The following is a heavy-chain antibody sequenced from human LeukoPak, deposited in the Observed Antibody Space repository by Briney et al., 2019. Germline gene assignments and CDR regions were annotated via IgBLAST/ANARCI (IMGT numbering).Heavy chain of an antibody. D-gene: IGHD5-18*01. J-gene: IGHJ4*02. CDR2: INHSGST. Sequence: SETLSLTCAVYGGSFSGFYWSWIRQPPGKGLEWIGEINHSGSTNYNPSLKSRVTLSVDPSKNQFSLELSSVIAADTAVYCCARPLLGYSYGHDYWGQGTLVTVSS. CDR3: ARPLLGYSYGHDY. CDR1: GGSFSGFY. V-gene: IGHV4-34*01.